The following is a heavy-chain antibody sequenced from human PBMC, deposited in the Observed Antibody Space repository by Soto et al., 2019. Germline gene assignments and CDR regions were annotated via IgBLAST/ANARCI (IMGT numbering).Heavy chain of an antibody. CDR3: ARGETTVEHYYYYGMDV. CDR1: GGSFSGYY. J-gene: IGHJ6*02. V-gene: IGHV4-34*01. Sequence: QVQLQQWGAGLLKPSETLSLTCAVYGGSFSGYYWSWIRQPPGKGLEWIGEISHNGGTTYNPSLKSRVTISVDTSKNQFSLKLSSVSAADTAVYYCARGETTVEHYYYYGMDVWDQGTTVTVSS. D-gene: IGHD4-17*01. CDR2: ISHNGGT.